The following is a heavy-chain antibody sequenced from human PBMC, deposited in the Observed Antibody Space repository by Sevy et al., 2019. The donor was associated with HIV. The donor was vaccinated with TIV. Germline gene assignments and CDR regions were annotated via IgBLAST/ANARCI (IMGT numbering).Heavy chain of an antibody. D-gene: IGHD5-18*01. CDR2: ISSRGSTI. CDR1: GFTFSTYA. V-gene: IGHV3-11*01. CDR3: ARVRYTYGSYYFDY. J-gene: IGHJ4*02. Sequence: GGSLRLSCAASGFTFSTYAMSWVRQTPGKGLEWVTYISSRGSTIYYADSVKGRFTISRDNAKNSLYLQMNSLRAEDTAVYYCARVRYTYGSYYFDYWGQGTLVTVSS.